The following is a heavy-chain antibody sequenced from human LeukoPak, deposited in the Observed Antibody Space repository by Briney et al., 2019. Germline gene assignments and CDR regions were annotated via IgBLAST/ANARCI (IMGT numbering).Heavy chain of an antibody. CDR3: ARVAATPYQYYYMDV. CDR1: GFTFSSYN. D-gene: IGHD2-15*01. J-gene: IGHJ6*03. Sequence: GGSLRLSCAASGFTFSSYNMNWVRQAPGKGLERVSYISSSSRTMYDADSVKGRFTISRDNAKDSLFLQMRSLRAEDTAVYYCARVAATPYQYYYMDVWGKGTTVTVSS. V-gene: IGHV3-48*01. CDR2: ISSSSRTM.